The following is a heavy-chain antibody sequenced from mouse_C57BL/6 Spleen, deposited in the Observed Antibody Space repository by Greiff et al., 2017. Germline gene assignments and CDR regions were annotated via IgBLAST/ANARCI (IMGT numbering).Heavy chain of an antibody. V-gene: IGHV1-4*01. CDR1: GYTFTSYT. Sequence: VQLQQSGAELARPGASVKMSCKASGYTFTSYTMHWVKQRPGQGLEWIGYINPSSGYTKYNQKFKDKATLTADKSSSTAYMQLSSLTSEDSAVYYCARYRDEGCFDYWGQGTTLTVSS. J-gene: IGHJ2*01. CDR3: ARYRDEGCFDY. CDR2: INPSSGYT. D-gene: IGHD3-3*01.